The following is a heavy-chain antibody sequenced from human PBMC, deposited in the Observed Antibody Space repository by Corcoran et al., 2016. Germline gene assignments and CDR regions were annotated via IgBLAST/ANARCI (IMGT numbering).Heavy chain of an antibody. D-gene: IGHD3-16*01. CDR3: AKPWGSGYYFDS. CDR2: IYYSATT. J-gene: IGHJ4*02. CDR1: GDSIINTSSY. Sequence: QMQLQESGPGLVKPSETLSLTCTVFGDSIINTSSYWAWIRQPPGKGLEWIGTIYYSATTFYNPSLKSRITMSVDTSKNQFSLKLTSVTAADTAVYYCAKPWGSGYYFDSWGQGTLVTVSS. V-gene: IGHV4-39*01.